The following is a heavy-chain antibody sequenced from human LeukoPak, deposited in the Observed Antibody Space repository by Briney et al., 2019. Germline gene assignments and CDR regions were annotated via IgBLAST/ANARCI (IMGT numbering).Heavy chain of an antibody. J-gene: IGHJ4*02. Sequence: ASVKVSWKASGYTFTGYYMHWVRQAPGQGLEWMGIINPSGGSTSYAQKFQGGVTMTRDTSTSTVYVELSSLRSEDTAVYYCARDGGSFDYWGQGTLVTVSS. CDR2: INPSGGST. V-gene: IGHV1-46*01. CDR1: GYTFTGYY. CDR3: ARDGGSFDY. D-gene: IGHD3-16*01.